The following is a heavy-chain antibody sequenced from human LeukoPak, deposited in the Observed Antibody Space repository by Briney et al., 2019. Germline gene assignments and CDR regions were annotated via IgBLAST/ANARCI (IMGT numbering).Heavy chain of an antibody. CDR2: IIPIFGTA. V-gene: IGHV1-69*13. Sequence: SVTVSCTASGGTFSSYAISWVRQAPGQGLEWMGGIIPIFGTANYAQKFQGRVTITADESTSTAYMELSSLRSEDTAVYYCARELYGDYYYYGMDVWGQGTTVTVSS. CDR3: ARELYGDYYYYGMDV. CDR1: GGTFSSYA. D-gene: IGHD4-17*01. J-gene: IGHJ6*02.